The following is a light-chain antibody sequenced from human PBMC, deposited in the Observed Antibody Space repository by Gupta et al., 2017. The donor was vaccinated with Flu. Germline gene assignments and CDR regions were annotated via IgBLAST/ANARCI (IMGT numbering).Light chain of an antibody. J-gene: IGKJ1*01. V-gene: IGKV1-39*01. CDR3: QQSYTNPWT. CDR2: AAS. Sequence: GDRVTITCRASQSISTYLHWYQQKPGKAPKLLMYAASTLQSGVPSRFSGSGSGTDFTLTISSLEPEDFATYYCQQSYTNPWTFGQGTKVEIK. CDR1: QSISTY.